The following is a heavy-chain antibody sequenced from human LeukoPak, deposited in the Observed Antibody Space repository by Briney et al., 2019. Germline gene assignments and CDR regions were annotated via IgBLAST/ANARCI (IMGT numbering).Heavy chain of an antibody. V-gene: IGHV4-39*01. CDR3: ARQPVVLRFLEWLLDTFDY. D-gene: IGHD3-3*01. CDR2: IYYSGST. Sequence: SETLSLTCTVSGGSISSSSYYWGWIRQPPGKGLEWIGSIYYSGSTYYNPSLKSRFTISVDTSKNQFSLKLSSVTAADTAVYYCARQPVVLRFLEWLLDTFDYWGQGTLVTVSS. J-gene: IGHJ4*02. CDR1: GGSISSSSYY.